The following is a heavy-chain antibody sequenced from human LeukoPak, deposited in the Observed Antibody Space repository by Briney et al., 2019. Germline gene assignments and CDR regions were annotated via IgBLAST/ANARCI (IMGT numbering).Heavy chain of an antibody. Sequence: NTSETLSLTCTVSGGSVSSSSYYWGWIRQPPGKGLEWIGSIYYSRSTYYNPSLKSRVTISIDTTKNQFSLMLSSVTAADTAVYYCARVGKYTSSGPTDPWGQGTLVTVSS. CDR2: IYYSRST. V-gene: IGHV4-39*07. D-gene: IGHD6-13*01. CDR3: ARVGKYTSSGPTDP. J-gene: IGHJ5*02. CDR1: GGSVSSSSYY.